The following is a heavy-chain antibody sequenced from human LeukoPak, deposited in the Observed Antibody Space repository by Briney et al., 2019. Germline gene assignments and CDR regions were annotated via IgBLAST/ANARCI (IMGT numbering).Heavy chain of an antibody. CDR1: GGSISSYY. Sequence: SETLSLTCTVSGGSISSYYWSWIRQPPGKGLEWIGYIYYTGSTNYIPSLKSRVTISVDTSKSQFSLKLRSVTAADTAVFYCARGTSMVRGVRDDAFDLWGQGTMVTVSS. J-gene: IGHJ3*01. CDR2: IYYTGST. D-gene: IGHD3-10*01. V-gene: IGHV4-59*01. CDR3: ARGTSMVRGVRDDAFDL.